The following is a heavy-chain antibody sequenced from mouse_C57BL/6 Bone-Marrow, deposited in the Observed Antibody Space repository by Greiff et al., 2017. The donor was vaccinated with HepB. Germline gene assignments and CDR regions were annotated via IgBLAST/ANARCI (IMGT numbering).Heavy chain of an antibody. CDR2: INPYNGGT. CDR1: GYTFTDYY. Sequence: EVKLMESGPVLVKPGASVKMSCKASGYTFTDYYMNWVKQSHGKSLEWIGVINPYNGGTSYNQKFKGKATLTVDKSSSTAYMELNSLTSEDSAVYYCARGRLTGPYFDYWGQGTTLTVSS. J-gene: IGHJ2*01. CDR3: ARGRLTGPYFDY. D-gene: IGHD4-1*01. V-gene: IGHV1-19*01.